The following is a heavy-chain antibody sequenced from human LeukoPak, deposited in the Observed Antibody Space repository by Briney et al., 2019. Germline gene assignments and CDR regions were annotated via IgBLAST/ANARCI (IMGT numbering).Heavy chain of an antibody. CDR2: IKNKVDGGTA. D-gene: IGHD3-16*01. J-gene: IGHJ3*02. CDR1: GFIFSKDW. V-gene: IGHV3-15*01. Sequence: PGGSLRLSCAASGFIFSKDWMTWVRQAPGKGLEWVGLIKNKVDGGTADYAAPVKGRFTISRDDSKDTLYLQMNSLRAEDTAVYYCAKEGRGGFDIWGQGTMVTVSS. CDR3: AKEGRGGFDI.